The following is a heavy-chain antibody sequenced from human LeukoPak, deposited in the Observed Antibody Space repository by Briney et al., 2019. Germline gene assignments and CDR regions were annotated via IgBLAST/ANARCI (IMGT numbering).Heavy chain of an antibody. J-gene: IGHJ4*02. V-gene: IGHV4-30-2*01. CDR3: AGTYLWDYDSSGYYFH. D-gene: IGHD3-22*01. CDR2: IYHSGST. CDR1: GGSISSGGYY. Sequence: SETLSLTCTVSGGSISSGGYYWSWIRQPPGKGLEWIGYIYHSGSTYYNPSLKSRVTIPVDRSKNQFSLKLSSVTAADTAVYYCAGTYLWDYDSSGYYFHWGQGTLVTVSS.